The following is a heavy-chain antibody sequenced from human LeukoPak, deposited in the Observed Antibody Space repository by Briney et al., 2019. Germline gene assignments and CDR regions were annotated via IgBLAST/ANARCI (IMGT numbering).Heavy chain of an antibody. CDR3: AREVQLERLCFGKEGSAFDY. Sequence: GGSLRLSCAASGFTFFSYTMNWVRQAPGKGLEWVSSISSSSSYIYYADSVKGRFTISRDNAKNSLYLQMNSLRAEDTAVYYCAREVQLERLCFGKEGSAFDYWGQGTLVTVSS. D-gene: IGHD1-1*01. J-gene: IGHJ4*02. CDR1: GFTFFSYT. V-gene: IGHV3-21*01. CDR2: ISSSSSYI.